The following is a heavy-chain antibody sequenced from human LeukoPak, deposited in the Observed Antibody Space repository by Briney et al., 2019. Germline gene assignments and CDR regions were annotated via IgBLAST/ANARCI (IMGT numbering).Heavy chain of an antibody. D-gene: IGHD3-22*01. CDR1: GFTFSSYG. V-gene: IGHV3-30*18. CDR2: ISYDGSNK. Sequence: GGSLRLSCAASGFTFSSYGMHWVRQAPGKGLEWVAVISYDGSNKYYADSVKGRFTISRDNSKNTLYLQMNSLRAEDTAVYYCAKDWHYYDSSGYYYDGYWGQGTLVTASS. CDR3: AKDWHYYDSSGYYYDGY. J-gene: IGHJ4*02.